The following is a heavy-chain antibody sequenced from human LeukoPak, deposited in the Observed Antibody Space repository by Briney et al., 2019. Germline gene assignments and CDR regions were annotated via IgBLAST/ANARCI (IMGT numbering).Heavy chain of an antibody. CDR2: IWYDGSNK. J-gene: IGHJ4*02. Sequence: PGGSLRLSCAASGFTFSSYGMHWVRQAPGKGLEWVAVIWYDGSNKYCADSVKGRFTISRDNSKNTLYLQMNSLRAEDTAVYYCANDRDTSYNFDYWGQGTLVTVSS. D-gene: IGHD1-26*01. CDR1: GFTFSSYG. V-gene: IGHV3-33*06. CDR3: ANDRDTSYNFDY.